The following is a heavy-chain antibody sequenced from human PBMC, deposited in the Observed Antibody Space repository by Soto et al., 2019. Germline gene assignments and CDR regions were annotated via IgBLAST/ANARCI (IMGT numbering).Heavy chain of an antibody. Sequence: SVKVSCKASGGTFSSYAISWVRQAPGQGLEWMGGIIPIFGTANYAQKFQGRVTITADESTSTAYMEPSSLRSEDTAVYYCARDRTVPGDYYGMDVWGQGTTVTVSS. CDR3: ARDRTVPGDYYGMDV. V-gene: IGHV1-69*13. CDR1: GGTFSSYA. D-gene: IGHD2-21*02. CDR2: IIPIFGTA. J-gene: IGHJ6*02.